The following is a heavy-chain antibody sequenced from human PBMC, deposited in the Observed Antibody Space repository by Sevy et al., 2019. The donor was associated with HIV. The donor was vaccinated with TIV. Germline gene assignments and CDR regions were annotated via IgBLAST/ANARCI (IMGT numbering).Heavy chain of an antibody. CDR1: RYTFSDYF. D-gene: IGHD3-22*01. Sequence: ASVKVSCKASRYTFSDYFLHLVRQAPGQGLEWMGWIYPNSGGTKYAHNLQDRVTMTSDTSINTAYMELRSLTSDDTAVYYCARGQHSSGWRNWFDPWGQGTLVTVSS. CDR2: IYPNSGGT. J-gene: IGHJ5*02. CDR3: ARGQHSSGWRNWFDP. V-gene: IGHV1-2*02.